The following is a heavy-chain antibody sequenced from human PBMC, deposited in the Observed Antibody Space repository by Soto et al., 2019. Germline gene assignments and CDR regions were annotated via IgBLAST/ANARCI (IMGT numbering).Heavy chain of an antibody. CDR1: GGTFSSYA. V-gene: IGHV1-69*13. J-gene: IGHJ6*02. Sequence: SVKVSCKASGGTFSSYAISWVRQAPGQGLEWMGGIIPIFGTANYAQKFQGRVTITADESTSTAYMELSSLRSEDTAVYYCARALRYFDWLWAARATGPSNYYYYGMDVWGQGTTVTVSS. CDR3: ARALRYFDWLWAARATGPSNYYYYGMDV. D-gene: IGHD3-9*01. CDR2: IIPIFGTA.